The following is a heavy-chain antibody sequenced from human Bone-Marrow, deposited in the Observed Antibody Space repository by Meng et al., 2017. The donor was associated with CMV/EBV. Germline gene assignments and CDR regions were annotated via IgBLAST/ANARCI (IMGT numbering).Heavy chain of an antibody. V-gene: IGHV1-8*03. CDR3: ARAYSSSGYGYYYNGRDV. CDR2: MNPNSGNK. Sequence: SVKVSCQASRYPFTRYDLNWVRQATGKGLEWMGWMNPNSGNKGYEQKCQGRVTITRNTSISTAYMELSSLRSEDTAVYYCARAYSSSGYGYYYNGRDVWGQGTTVTVSS. J-gene: IGHJ6*02. CDR1: RYPFTRYD. D-gene: IGHD6-13*01.